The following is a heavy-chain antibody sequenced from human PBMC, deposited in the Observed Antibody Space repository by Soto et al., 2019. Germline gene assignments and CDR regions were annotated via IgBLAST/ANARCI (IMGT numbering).Heavy chain of an antibody. D-gene: IGHD6-19*01. CDR2: IKQDGSEK. CDR3: ARDFGGGIAVAGVGFDY. J-gene: IGHJ4*02. CDR1: GFTFSSYW. V-gene: IGHV3-7*03. Sequence: EVQMVESGGCLVQPGGSLRLSCATSGFTFSSYWMSWVREAPGKGLEWVANIKQDGSEKYYVDSVKGRFTISRDNAKNSLYLQMNSLRAEDTAMYYCARDFGGGIAVAGVGFDYWGQGTLVTVSS.